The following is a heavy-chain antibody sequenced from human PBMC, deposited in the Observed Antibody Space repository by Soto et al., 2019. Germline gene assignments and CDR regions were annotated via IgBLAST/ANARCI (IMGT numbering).Heavy chain of an antibody. CDR3: ARDYDSSGDY. D-gene: IGHD3-22*01. CDR1: GFSISTSSYY. J-gene: IGHJ4*02. CDR2: IYYSGST. V-gene: IGHV4-39*01. Sequence: SDTLSLTCTVSGFSISTSSYYCGWIRQPPGKGLEWIGSIYYSGSTYYDPSLKSRVSISVDTSKNQFSLKLSSVTAADTAVYYCARDYDSSGDYWGQGTLVTVS.